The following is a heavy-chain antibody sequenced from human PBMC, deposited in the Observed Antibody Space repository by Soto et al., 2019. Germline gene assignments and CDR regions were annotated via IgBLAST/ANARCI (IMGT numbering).Heavy chain of an antibody. CDR1: GGSISSGGYS. D-gene: IGHD3-22*01. V-gene: IGHV4-30-2*01. J-gene: IGHJ3*02. CDR3: ARATSYYDSSGYCQGDAFDI. CDR2: IYHSGST. Sequence: QLQLQESGSGLVKPSQTLSLTCAVSGGSISSGGYSWSWIRQPPGKGLEWIGYIYHSGSTYYNPSLKSRVTISVDRSKNQFSLKLSSVTAADTAVYYCARATSYYDSSGYCQGDAFDIWGQGTMVTVSS.